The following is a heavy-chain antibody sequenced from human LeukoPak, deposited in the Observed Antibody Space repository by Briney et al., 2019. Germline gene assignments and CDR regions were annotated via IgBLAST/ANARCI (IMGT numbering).Heavy chain of an antibody. CDR2: INPNSGGT. CDR1: GYTFTVYY. CDR3: ARDRGDPYSFDY. V-gene: IGHV1-2*02. Sequence: ASVKVSCKASGYTFTVYYMHWVRPTSGQGLEYMGWINPNSGGTNYAQKFQGRVTMTRDTSITTAYMELSRLTSDDTAVCYCARDRGDPYSFDYWGQGTMVTVSS. D-gene: IGHD2-21*01. J-gene: IGHJ4*02.